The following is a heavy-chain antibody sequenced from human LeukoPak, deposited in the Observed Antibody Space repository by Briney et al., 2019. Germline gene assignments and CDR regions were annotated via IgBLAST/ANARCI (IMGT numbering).Heavy chain of an antibody. Sequence: ASVKVSCKASGYTFTGYYMHWVRQAPGQGLEWMGWISAYNGNTNYAQKLQGRVTMTTDTSTSTAYMELRSLRSDDTAVYYCARVYSSGWYDYWGQGTLVTVSS. J-gene: IGHJ4*02. D-gene: IGHD6-19*01. CDR1: GYTFTGYY. V-gene: IGHV1-18*04. CDR2: ISAYNGNT. CDR3: ARVYSSGWYDY.